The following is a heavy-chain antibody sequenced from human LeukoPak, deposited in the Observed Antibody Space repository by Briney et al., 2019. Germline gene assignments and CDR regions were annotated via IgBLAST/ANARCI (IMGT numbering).Heavy chain of an antibody. V-gene: IGHV6-1*01. CDR3: ARIGHPWGIEDAFDI. J-gene: IGHJ3*02. CDR1: GDTVSSNSAT. Sequence: SQTLSLTCAISGDTVSSNSATWNWIRQSPSRGLEWLGRTYYASKWYSDYAVSVKSRITINPDTSKNQFSLQLNSVTPEDTAVYYCARIGHPWGIEDAFDIWGQGTMVTVSS. D-gene: IGHD3-16*01. CDR2: TYYASKWYS.